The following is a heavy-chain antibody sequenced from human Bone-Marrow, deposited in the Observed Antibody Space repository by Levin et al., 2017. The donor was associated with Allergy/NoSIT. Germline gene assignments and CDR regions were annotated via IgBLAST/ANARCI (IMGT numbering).Heavy chain of an antibody. CDR2: IYYDGSET. Sequence: GGSLRLSCVASGFVFSAYGFHWVRQAPGKGLEWVAFIYYDGSETHYADSVEGRFTISRDSSKTTVYLQMNSLRGDDTATYYCARDASGTYFSIWGQGTPVTVSS. J-gene: IGHJ4*02. CDR3: ARDASGTYFSI. CDR1: GFVFSAYG. D-gene: IGHD2/OR15-2a*01. V-gene: IGHV3-33*01.